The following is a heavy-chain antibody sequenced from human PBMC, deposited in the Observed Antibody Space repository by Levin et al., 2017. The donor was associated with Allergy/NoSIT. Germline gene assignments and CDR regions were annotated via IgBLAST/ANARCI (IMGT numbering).Heavy chain of an antibody. CDR3: ATDFRRPDTLIREFDY. D-gene: IGHD3-10*01. CDR1: GFTFNHYA. V-gene: IGHV3-30*04. J-gene: IGHJ4*02. Sequence: GGSLRLSCAASGFTFNHYAMHWVRQAPGKGLEWVAQISDDGMSEYYEDSVKGRFTIARVNSKNTLYLQMNSLRTEDTAVYYCATDFRRPDTLIREFDYWGQGTLVTVSS. CDR2: ISDDGMSE.